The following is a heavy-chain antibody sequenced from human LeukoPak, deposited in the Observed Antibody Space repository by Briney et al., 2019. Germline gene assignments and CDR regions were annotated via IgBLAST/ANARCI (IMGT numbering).Heavy chain of an antibody. CDR3: ARVFSGSDY. V-gene: IGHV3-7*01. D-gene: IGHD2-15*01. CDR1: GFSFSSHW. CDR2: IKKDVNEN. J-gene: IGHJ4*02. Sequence: GGSLRLSCAASGFSFSSHWMTWIRQAPGKGLEWVASIKKDVNENYYVDSVKGRFTISRDNAKNSLHLIMNSLRVEDTAVYYCARVFSGSDYWGQGTPVTVSS.